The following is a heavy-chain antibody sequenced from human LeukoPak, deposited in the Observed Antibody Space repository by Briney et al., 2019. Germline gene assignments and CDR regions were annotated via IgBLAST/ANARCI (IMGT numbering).Heavy chain of an antibody. J-gene: IGHJ6*02. Sequence: GGSLRLSCAVSGFRFRDYAMHCVRQAPGKGLEWVSLICPDGDTTFYADSVKGRFTISRDNSKNSLYLQMNSLRADDSAFYYWAKDGGGYSYRAMDVWGQGTTVTVSS. CDR3: AKDGGGYSYRAMDV. D-gene: IGHD5-18*01. CDR2: ICPDGDTT. CDR1: GFRFRDYA. V-gene: IGHV3-43*02.